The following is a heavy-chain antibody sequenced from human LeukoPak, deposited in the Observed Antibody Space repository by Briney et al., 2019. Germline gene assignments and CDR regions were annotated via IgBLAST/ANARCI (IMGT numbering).Heavy chain of an antibody. Sequence: SETLSLTCTVSGGSISSSSYYWGWIRQPPGKGLEWIVSIYYSGSTYYNPSLKSRVTISVDTSKNQFSLKLSSVIAADTAIYYCARDLSFDWFPYYFDYWGQGILVTVSS. CDR3: ARDLSFDWFPYYFDY. J-gene: IGHJ4*02. D-gene: IGHD3-9*01. CDR2: IYYSGST. CDR1: GGSISSSSYY. V-gene: IGHV4-39*07.